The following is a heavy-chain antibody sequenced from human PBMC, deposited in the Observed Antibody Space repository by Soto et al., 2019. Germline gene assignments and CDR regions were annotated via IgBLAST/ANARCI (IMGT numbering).Heavy chain of an antibody. CDR1: GGTFSSYA. V-gene: IGHV1-69*06. J-gene: IGHJ4*02. D-gene: IGHD6-6*01. CDR3: ARGSTSSGLDY. Sequence: SVKVSCKDSGGTFSSYAIRWVRQAPGQGLEWMGGIIPIFGKANYAQKFQGRVTIIADKSTSTAYMELSSLRSEDTAVYYCARGSTSSGLDYWGQGTLVTVSS. CDR2: IIPIFGKA.